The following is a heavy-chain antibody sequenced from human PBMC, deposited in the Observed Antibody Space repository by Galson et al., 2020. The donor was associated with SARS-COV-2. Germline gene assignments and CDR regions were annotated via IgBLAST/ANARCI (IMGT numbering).Heavy chain of an antibody. CDR2: ISYDGSNK. V-gene: IGHV3-30*04. CDR1: GFTFSSYA. J-gene: IGHJ4*02. CDR3: ARARDGYNNFDY. D-gene: IGHD5-12*01. Sequence: GESLKISCAASGFTFSSYAMHWVRQAPGKGLEWVTVISYDGSNKYYADSVKGRFTISRDNSKNTLYLQMNSLRAEDTAVYYCARARDGYNNFDYWGQGTLVTVSS.